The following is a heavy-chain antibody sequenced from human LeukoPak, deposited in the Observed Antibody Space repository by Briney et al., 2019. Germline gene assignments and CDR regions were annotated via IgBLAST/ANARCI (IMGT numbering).Heavy chain of an antibody. V-gene: IGHV3-66*01. CDR1: GINVGSNY. D-gene: IGHD2-21*01. CDR2: MYSEGGT. CDR3: ARDNRGDLSGAFDI. J-gene: IGHJ3*02. Sequence: GGSLRPSCAASGINVGSNYMNWVRQAPGRGLEWVSVMYSEGGTNYADSVKGRFTISRDYLKNTLYLQMDSLRVEDTAVYYCARDNRGDLSGAFDIWGQGTMVTVSS.